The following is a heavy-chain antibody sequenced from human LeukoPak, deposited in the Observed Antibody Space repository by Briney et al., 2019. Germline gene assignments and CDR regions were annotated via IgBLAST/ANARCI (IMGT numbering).Heavy chain of an antibody. CDR3: ARGARGSGSYYGY. Sequence: PSETLSLTCTVSGGSISSYYWSWIRQPARKGLEWIGYIYYSGSTNYNPSLKSRVTISVDTSKNQFSLKLSSVTAADTAVYYCARGARGSGSYYGYWGQGTLVTVSS. D-gene: IGHD3-10*01. V-gene: IGHV4-59*01. J-gene: IGHJ4*02. CDR2: IYYSGST. CDR1: GGSISSYY.